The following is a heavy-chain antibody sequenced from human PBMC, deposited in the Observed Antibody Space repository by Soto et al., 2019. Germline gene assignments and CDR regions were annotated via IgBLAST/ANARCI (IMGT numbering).Heavy chain of an antibody. CDR3: ARGCCGSCWFES. D-gene: IGHD3-10*01. CDR2: ISDSSRGVV. Sequence: PGGSLRLSCAASGFSLSSSSMQWVRQAPGKGPEWIAYISDSSRGVVFYAESVKGRISMSRDNAKNSLYLQMDRLRADDSALYYCARGCCGSCWFESWGRGTQVTVSS. J-gene: IGHJ5*01. CDR1: GFSLSSSS. V-gene: IGHV3-48*04.